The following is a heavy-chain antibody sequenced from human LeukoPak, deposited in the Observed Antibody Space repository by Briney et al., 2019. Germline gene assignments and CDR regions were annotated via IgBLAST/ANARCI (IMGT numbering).Heavy chain of an antibody. D-gene: IGHD3-3*01. CDR3: ARVNSRFPKGFDY. Sequence: GASVKVSCKASGYTFTGYYMHWVRQAPGQGLEWMGWINPNSGGTNYAQKFQGRVTMTRDTSISTAYMELSRLRSDDTAVYYCARVNSRFPKGFDYWGQGTLVTVSS. J-gene: IGHJ4*02. CDR2: INPNSGGT. CDR1: GYTFTGYY. V-gene: IGHV1-2*02.